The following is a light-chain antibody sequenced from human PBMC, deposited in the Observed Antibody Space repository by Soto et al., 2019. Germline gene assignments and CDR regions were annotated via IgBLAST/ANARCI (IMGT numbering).Light chain of an antibody. CDR3: SSYTSSSTLCV. V-gene: IGLV2-14*01. CDR1: SSDVGGYNY. Sequence: QSALTQPASVSGSPGQSITISCTGTSSDVGGYNYVSWYQQHPGKAPKLMIYDVSNRPSGGSNRFSGSKSGNTASLTISDLQAEDEADYYCSSYTSSSTLCVFGTGTKLTVL. CDR2: DVS. J-gene: IGLJ1*01.